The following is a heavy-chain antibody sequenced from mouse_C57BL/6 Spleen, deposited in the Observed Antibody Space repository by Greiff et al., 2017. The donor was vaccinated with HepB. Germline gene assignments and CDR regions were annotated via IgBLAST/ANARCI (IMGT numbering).Heavy chain of an antibody. V-gene: IGHV1-43*01. CDR3: ARTYYGSSRYFAY. Sequence: EVQLQQSGPELVKPGASVKISCKASGYSFTGYYMHWVKQSSEKSLEWIGEINPSTGGTSYNQKFKGKATLTVDKSSSTAYMQLKSLTSEDSAVYYCARTYYGSSRYFAYWGQGTLVTVSA. CDR1: GYSFTGYY. J-gene: IGHJ3*01. D-gene: IGHD1-1*01. CDR2: INPSTGGT.